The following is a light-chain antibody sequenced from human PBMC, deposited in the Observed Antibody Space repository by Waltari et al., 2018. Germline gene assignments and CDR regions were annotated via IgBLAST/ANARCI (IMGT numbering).Light chain of an antibody. CDR1: QDISNY. CDR3: QKYYSAPFT. Sequence: DIQMTQSPSSLSASVGDRVAITCRASQDISNYLAWYQQRPGTPPKLLIYAVSMLQSVVPSRFSGSGSGTHVTLTIGSLQPEDVATYYCQKYYSAPFTFGPGTKVNI. CDR2: AVS. J-gene: IGKJ3*01. V-gene: IGKV1-27*01.